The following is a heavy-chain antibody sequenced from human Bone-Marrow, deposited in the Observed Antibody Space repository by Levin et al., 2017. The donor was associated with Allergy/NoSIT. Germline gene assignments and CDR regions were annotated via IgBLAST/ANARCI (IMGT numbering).Heavy chain of an antibody. CDR1: GFTFDDHA. D-gene: IGHD6-19*01. Sequence: AGGSLRLSCVASGFTFDDHAMHWVRQVPGKGLEWVSLINWDGGTTYYTDSVKGRFTISRDNSKNSLYLQMNSLRSEDSALYYCVKDVYSSGWYSFDYWGQGTLVTVSS. CDR3: VKDVYSSGWYSFDY. V-gene: IGHV3-43D*04. J-gene: IGHJ4*02. CDR2: INWDGGTT.